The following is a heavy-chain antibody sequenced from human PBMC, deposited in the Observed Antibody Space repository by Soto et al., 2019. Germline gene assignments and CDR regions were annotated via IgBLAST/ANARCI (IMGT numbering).Heavy chain of an antibody. Sequence: PGGSLRLSCAASGFTFRNYDLHWVRQAPGKGLEWVSFLSGGGGGTYYADSVKGRFSVSRDNAQNSLYLQMNNLRVDDTAVYFCARAYLGRLPRRADYYYAMDVWGRGTTVTVSS. CDR2: LSGGGGGT. V-gene: IGHV3-23*01. D-gene: IGHD1-26*01. CDR3: ARAYLGRLPRRADYYYAMDV. J-gene: IGHJ6*02. CDR1: GFTFRNYD.